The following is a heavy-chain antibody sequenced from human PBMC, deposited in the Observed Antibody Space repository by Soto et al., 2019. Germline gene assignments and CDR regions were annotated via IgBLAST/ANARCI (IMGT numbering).Heavy chain of an antibody. CDR1: GFSLSTSGVG. V-gene: IGHV2-5*02. Sequence: QITLKESGPTLVKPTQTLTLTCTFSGFSLSTSGVGVGWIRQPPGKALEWLALIYWDDDKRYSPSLKSRLTITKDSTKHHVVLTMTSMDPVDTATYYCAHSYAAAGTVVFGYWGQGTLVTVSS. CDR2: IYWDDDK. D-gene: IGHD6-13*01. J-gene: IGHJ4*02. CDR3: AHSYAAAGTVVFGY.